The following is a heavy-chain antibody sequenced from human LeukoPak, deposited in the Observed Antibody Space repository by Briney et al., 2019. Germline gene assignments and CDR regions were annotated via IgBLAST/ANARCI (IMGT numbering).Heavy chain of an antibody. D-gene: IGHD6-19*01. Sequence: SETLSLTCTVSGGSMNNYYWSWFRRPPGKGLEWIAYVYQTGDTRYNPSLKSRVSISLDTSKNHFSLKLSSVTATDMAVYYCARHPFSAPFDYWGQGILVTVSS. J-gene: IGHJ4*02. CDR1: GGSMNNYY. V-gene: IGHV4-59*08. CDR2: VYQTGDT. CDR3: ARHPFSAPFDY.